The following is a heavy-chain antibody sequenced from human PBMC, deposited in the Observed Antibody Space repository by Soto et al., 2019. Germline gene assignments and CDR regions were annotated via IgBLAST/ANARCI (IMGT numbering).Heavy chain of an antibody. D-gene: IGHD6-19*01. CDR2: INAGNGNT. V-gene: IGHV1-3*01. CDR1: GYTFTSYA. J-gene: IGHJ5*02. Sequence: WASVKVSCKASGYTFTSYAMHWVRRAPGQRLEWMGWINAGNGNTKYSQKFQGRVTITRDTSASTAYMELSSLRSEDTAVYYCARALRLGVAGTGWFDPWGQGTLVTVSS. CDR3: ARALRLGVAGTGWFDP.